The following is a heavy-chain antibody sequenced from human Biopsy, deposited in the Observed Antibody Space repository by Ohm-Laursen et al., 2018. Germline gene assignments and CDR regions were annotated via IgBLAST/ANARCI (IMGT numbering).Heavy chain of an antibody. Sequence: SETLSLTCTVSGDSINNYYWSWIRQPAGKGLEWIGRIYTSGSPNYNLSLESRVTMSVDPSKNQFSLNLRSVTAADTAVYYCARGTGRYYVYGAFDIWGQGTVVTVSS. CDR1: GDSINNYY. CDR3: ARGTGRYYVYGAFDI. D-gene: IGHD1-26*01. CDR2: IYTSGSP. V-gene: IGHV4-4*07. J-gene: IGHJ3*02.